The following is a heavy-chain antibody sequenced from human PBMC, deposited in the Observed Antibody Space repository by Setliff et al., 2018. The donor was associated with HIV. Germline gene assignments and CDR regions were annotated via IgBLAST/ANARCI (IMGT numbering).Heavy chain of an antibody. Sequence: ETLSLTCAVYGGSFSGYYWNWVRQAPGKGLEWVSGISGSGGSTYYADSVKGRFSISRDNSKNTLFLQMNSLRAEDTAVYYCAKHAPQYYYYYMDVWGKGTTVTVSS. CDR3: AKHAPQYYYYYMDV. CDR2: ISGSGGST. CDR1: GGSFSGYY. V-gene: IGHV3-23*01. J-gene: IGHJ6*03. D-gene: IGHD2-2*01.